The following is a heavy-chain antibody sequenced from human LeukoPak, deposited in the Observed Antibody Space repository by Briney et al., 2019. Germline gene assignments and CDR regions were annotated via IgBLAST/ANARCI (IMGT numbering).Heavy chain of an antibody. J-gene: IGHJ4*02. CDR3: ARLYSGTRPPDY. Sequence: KTSETLSLTCTVSGGSIISSSYYWGWIRQPPGKGLEWIGSIYYSGNTYYNPSLKSRVTISIDTSKNQLSVKLSSVTAADTAVYYCARLYSGTRPPDYWGQGTLVTVSS. CDR2: IYYSGNT. V-gene: IGHV4-39*01. D-gene: IGHD3-10*01. CDR1: GGSIISSSYY.